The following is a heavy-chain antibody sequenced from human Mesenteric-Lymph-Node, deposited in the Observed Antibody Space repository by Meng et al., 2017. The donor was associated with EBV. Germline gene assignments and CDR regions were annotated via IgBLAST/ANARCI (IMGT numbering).Heavy chain of an antibody. CDR2: ISTYSGNT. CDR1: GYIFTSYG. V-gene: IGHV1-18*01. Sequence: QVQVGQLGAGVKEPGASVKVSCKASGYIFTSYGINWVRQAPGQGLEWMGWISTYSGNTDYAQNFQGRVTMTTDTSTSTAYMELRSLKSDDTAVFYCATEARSGTFNWFDSWGQGTLVTVSS. J-gene: IGHJ5*01. CDR3: ATEARSGTFNWFDS. D-gene: IGHD1-1*01.